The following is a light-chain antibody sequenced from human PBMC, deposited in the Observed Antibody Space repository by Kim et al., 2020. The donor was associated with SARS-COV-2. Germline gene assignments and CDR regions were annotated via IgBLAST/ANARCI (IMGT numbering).Light chain of an antibody. CDR1: SSNIGNNA. J-gene: IGLJ1*01. Sequence: QSVLTQPPSVSEAPRQRVTISCSGSSSNIGNNAVNWYQQLPGKAPKLLIYYDDLLPSGVSDRFSGSKSGTSASLAISGLQSEDEADYYCAAWDDSLNGPHYVFGTGTKVTVL. V-gene: IGLV1-36*01. CDR3: AAWDDSLNGPHYV. CDR2: YDD.